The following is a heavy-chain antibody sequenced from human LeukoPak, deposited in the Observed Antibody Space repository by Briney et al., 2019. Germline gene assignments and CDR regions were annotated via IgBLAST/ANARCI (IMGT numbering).Heavy chain of an antibody. V-gene: IGHV3-33*01. D-gene: IGHD2-21*01. J-gene: IGHJ4*02. CDR3: ARSYWGGRLGGDY. CDR2: IWYDGSNK. Sequence: GGSLRLSCAASGFTFSSYGMHWVRQAPGKGLEWVAVIWYDGSNKYYADSVKGRFTISRDNSKNTLYLQMNSLRAQETAVYYCARSYWGGRLGGDYWGQGTLVTVSS. CDR1: GFTFSSYG.